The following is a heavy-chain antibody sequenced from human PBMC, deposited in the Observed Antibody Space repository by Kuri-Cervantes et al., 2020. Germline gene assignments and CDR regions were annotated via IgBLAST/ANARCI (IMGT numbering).Heavy chain of an antibody. CDR3: ARMGLNQLLFGGSVATIWNAFDI. V-gene: IGHV3-30*03. CDR1: GFTFSSYS. Sequence: GESLKISCAASGFTFSSYSMNWVRQAPGKGLEWVAVISYDGSNKYYADSVKGRFIISRDNSKNTLYLQMNSLRAEDTAVYYCARMGLNQLLFGGSVATIWNAFDIWGQGTMVTVSS. J-gene: IGHJ3*02. CDR2: ISYDGSNK. D-gene: IGHD2-2*01.